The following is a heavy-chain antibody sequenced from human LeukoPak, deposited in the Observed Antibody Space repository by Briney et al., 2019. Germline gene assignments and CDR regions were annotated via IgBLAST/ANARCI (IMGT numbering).Heavy chain of an antibody. CDR2: IYYSGST. J-gene: IGHJ4*02. Sequence: SETLSLTCTVSGGSISSYYWSWIRQPPGKGLEWIGYIYYSGSTNYNPSLKSRVTISVDTSKNQFSLKLSSVTAADTAVYYCAALAGSGSYYWYYFDYWGQGTLVTVSS. CDR3: AALAGSGSYYWYYFDY. V-gene: IGHV4-59*01. D-gene: IGHD3-10*01. CDR1: GGSISSYY.